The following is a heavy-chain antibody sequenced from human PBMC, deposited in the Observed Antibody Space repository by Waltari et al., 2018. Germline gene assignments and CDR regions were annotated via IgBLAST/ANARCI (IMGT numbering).Heavy chain of an antibody. CDR2: IYYSGST. J-gene: IGHJ4*02. V-gene: IGHV4-59*01. CDR1: GGSISSYY. CDR3: ARVGCSGGSCGVGDY. Sequence: QVQLQESGPGLVKPSETLSLTCTVSGGSISSYYWSWIRKPTGKGLELIGYIYYSGSTNYNPSLKSRVTISVDTSKNQFSLKLSSVTAADTAVYYCARVGCSGGSCGVGDYWGQGTLVTVSS. D-gene: IGHD2-15*01.